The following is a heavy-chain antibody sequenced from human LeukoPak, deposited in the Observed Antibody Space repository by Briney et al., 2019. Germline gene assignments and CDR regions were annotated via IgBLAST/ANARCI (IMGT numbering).Heavy chain of an antibody. J-gene: IGHJ5*02. CDR2: IFYSGSA. Sequence: SETLSLTCTVSGGSISSSSYYWGWIRQPPGKGLEWIGSIFYSGSAYYNPSLKSRVAISVDTSKDQFSLKLGSVTAADTAVYYCARQGGTLNWFDPWGQGTLVTVSS. V-gene: IGHV4-39*01. CDR1: GGSISSSSYY. CDR3: ARQGGTLNWFDP. D-gene: IGHD1-7*01.